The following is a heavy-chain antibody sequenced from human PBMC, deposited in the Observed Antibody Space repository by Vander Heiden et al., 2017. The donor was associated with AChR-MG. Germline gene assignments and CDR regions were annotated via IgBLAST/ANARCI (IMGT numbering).Heavy chain of an antibody. CDR3: ARDHGHITIFGVVITYGMDV. CDR1: GSTFRSHW. D-gene: IGHD3-3*01. V-gene: IGHV3-74*01. CDR2: INSDGSST. J-gene: IGHJ6*02. Sequence: EVQLVESGGGLVQPGGALRLSCAASGSTFRSHWMTGVRQAPGKGLVWVSRINSDGSSTSYADSVKGRFTSSRDNAKNTLYLQMNSLRAEDTAVYYCARDHGHITIFGVVITYGMDVWGQGTTVTVSS.